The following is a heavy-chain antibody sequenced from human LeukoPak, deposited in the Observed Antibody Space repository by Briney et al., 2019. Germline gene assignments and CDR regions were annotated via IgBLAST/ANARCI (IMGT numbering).Heavy chain of an antibody. Sequence: PSETLSLTCTVSGGSISNYFWTWIRQPPGKGLEWIGYIYTSGSTNYNPSLESRVTMSVDTSKNQVSLRLNSVAAADTAVYYCTRGSLQIDYWGQGTLVTVSS. V-gene: IGHV4-4*09. CDR3: TRGSLQIDY. CDR2: IYTSGST. CDR1: GGSISNYF. J-gene: IGHJ4*02.